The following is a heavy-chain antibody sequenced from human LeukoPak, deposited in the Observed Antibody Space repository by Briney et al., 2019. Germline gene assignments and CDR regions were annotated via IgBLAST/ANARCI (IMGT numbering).Heavy chain of an antibody. CDR1: GFTFTRYS. V-gene: IGHV3-66*01. D-gene: IGHD3-3*01. J-gene: IGHJ4*02. CDR3: ASPHYDFWSGYLVY. Sequence: GRSLRLSCAASGFTFTRYSMHWVRQAPGKGLEWVSVIYSGGSTYYADSVKGRFTISRDNSKNTLYLQMNSLRAEDTAVYYCASPHYDFWSGYLVYWGQGTLVTVSS. CDR2: IYSGGST.